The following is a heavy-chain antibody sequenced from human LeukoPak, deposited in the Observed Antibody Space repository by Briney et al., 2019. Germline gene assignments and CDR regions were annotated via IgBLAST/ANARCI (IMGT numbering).Heavy chain of an antibody. Sequence: PSETPSLTCTVSGGSISSYYWSWIRQPAGKGLEWIGRIYTSGSTNYNPSLKSRVTMSVDTSKNQFSLKLSSVTAADTAVYYCARDRVDTAMVCLDYWGQGTLVTVSS. D-gene: IGHD5-18*01. CDR3: ARDRVDTAMVCLDY. J-gene: IGHJ4*02. CDR2: IYTSGST. V-gene: IGHV4-4*07. CDR1: GGSISSYY.